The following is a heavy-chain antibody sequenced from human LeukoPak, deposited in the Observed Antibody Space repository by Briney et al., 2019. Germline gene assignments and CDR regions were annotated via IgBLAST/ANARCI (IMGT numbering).Heavy chain of an antibody. Sequence: SETLSLTCTVSGGSINSYYWNWTRQPPGKGLEWIGYIYHSGSTNYNPFLKSRVTISLDTSKNQFSLKLTSVTAADTAIYYCARVGGMTTINNAAFDIWGQGTMVTVSS. D-gene: IGHD5-24*01. CDR2: IYHSGST. J-gene: IGHJ3*02. CDR3: ARVGGMTTINNAAFDI. V-gene: IGHV4-59*01. CDR1: GGSINSYY.